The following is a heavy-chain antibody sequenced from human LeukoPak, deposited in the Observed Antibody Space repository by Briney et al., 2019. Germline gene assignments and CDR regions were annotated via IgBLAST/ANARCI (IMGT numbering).Heavy chain of an antibody. CDR2: ISYDGSNK. CDR1: GFTFSSYG. V-gene: IGHV3-30*18. CDR3: AKARAGYGRSHFNY. Sequence: GGSLRLSCAASGFTFSSYGMHWVRQAPGKGLEWVAVISYDGSNKYYADSVKGRFTISRDNSKNTLYLQMNSLRAEDTAVYYCAKARAGYGRSHFNYWGQGTLVTVSS. D-gene: IGHD5-18*01. J-gene: IGHJ4*02.